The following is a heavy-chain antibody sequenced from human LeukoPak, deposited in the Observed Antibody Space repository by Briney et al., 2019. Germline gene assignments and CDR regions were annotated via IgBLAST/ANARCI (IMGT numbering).Heavy chain of an antibody. V-gene: IGHV3-53*01. CDR3: ARRAGVYSHPYDY. CDR2: IYSGGKT. CDR1: GFTVSSNS. Sequence: GGSLRLSCTVSGFTVSSNSWSWVRQAQGKGLEWVSFIYSGGKTHSSDSVKGRFTISRDNSKNTLYLQMSSLRAEDTAIYYCARRAGVYSHPYDYWGQGTLVTVSS. D-gene: IGHD1-14*01. J-gene: IGHJ4*02.